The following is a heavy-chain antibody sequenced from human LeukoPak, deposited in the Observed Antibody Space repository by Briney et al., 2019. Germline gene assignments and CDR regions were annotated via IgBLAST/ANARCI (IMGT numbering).Heavy chain of an antibody. J-gene: IGHJ4*02. V-gene: IGHV4-34*01. CDR1: GGSFSGYY. CDR3: ARRGRVGATG. D-gene: IGHD1-26*01. Sequence: SETLSLTCAVYGGSFSGYYWSWIRQPPGKGLEWIGEINHSGSTNYNPSLKSRVTILVDTSKNQFSLKLSSVTAADTAVYHCARRGRVGATGWGQGTLVTVSS. CDR2: INHSGST.